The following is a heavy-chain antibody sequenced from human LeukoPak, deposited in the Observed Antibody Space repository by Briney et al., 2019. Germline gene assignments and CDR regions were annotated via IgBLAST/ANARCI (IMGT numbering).Heavy chain of an antibody. CDR3: ARAPYSSSWMYFDS. D-gene: IGHD6-13*01. Sequence: SETLSLTCTVSGGPISSYYWSWIRQPTGKGLEWIGYIHSGSTNYNPSLQSRVTISVDTSKNQFSVKLSSVTVADTAVYYCARAPYSSSWMYFDSWGQGALVTVSS. V-gene: IGHV4-59*01. J-gene: IGHJ4*02. CDR1: GGPISSYY. CDR2: IHSGST.